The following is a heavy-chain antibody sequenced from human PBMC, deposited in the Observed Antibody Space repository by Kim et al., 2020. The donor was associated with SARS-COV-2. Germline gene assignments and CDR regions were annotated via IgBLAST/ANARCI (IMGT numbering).Heavy chain of an antibody. CDR1: GYTFTTYA. CDR2: ISSDGNNQ. J-gene: IGHJ4*02. CDR3: ARVASAGFDY. D-gene: IGHD6-13*01. V-gene: IGHV3-30*04. Sequence: GGSLRLSCAASGYTFTTYAMHWVRQAPGKGLEWVAEISSDGNNQHYGGSVKGRFTISRDNSKNTISLDMNNLRPDDTAVYYCARVASAGFDYWGQGALVTVSS.